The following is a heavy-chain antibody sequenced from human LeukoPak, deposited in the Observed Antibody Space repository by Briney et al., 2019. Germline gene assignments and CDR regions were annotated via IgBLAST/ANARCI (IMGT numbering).Heavy chain of an antibody. J-gene: IGHJ6*02. CDR2: INKEGNEE. D-gene: IGHD7-27*01. Sequence: GWSLRLSCSASGFTFKDYWMSWVRQAPGKGPEWVANINKEGNEEHFVDSVKGRFTVSRDNAKNSLFLQMNSLRVEDTAVYYCATYKNWVAGDVWGQGTTVSVSS. V-gene: IGHV3-7*01. CDR3: ATYKNWVAGDV. CDR1: GFTFKDYW.